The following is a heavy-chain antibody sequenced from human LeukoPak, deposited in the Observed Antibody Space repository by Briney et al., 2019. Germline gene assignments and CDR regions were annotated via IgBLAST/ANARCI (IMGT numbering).Heavy chain of an antibody. Sequence: PGGSLRLSCAASGITFRRYWMHWVRQAPGKGLVWVSRISSDESSTSYADSVEGRFTISRDNAKNTLYLQMNSLRAEDTAVYYCARTDETAPAEDFQHWGQGTLVTVSS. D-gene: IGHD2-21*02. CDR1: GITFRRYW. V-gene: IGHV3-74*01. J-gene: IGHJ1*01. CDR2: ISSDESST. CDR3: ARTDETAPAEDFQH.